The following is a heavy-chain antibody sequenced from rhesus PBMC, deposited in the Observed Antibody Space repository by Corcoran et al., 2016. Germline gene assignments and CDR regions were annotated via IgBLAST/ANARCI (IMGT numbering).Heavy chain of an antibody. CDR3: TRAPRGYSYSYLDY. Sequence: QVQLVQSGAEIKQPGASVKLSCKASGYTFTSYYIHWVRQAPGQGLEWIGVSSPTNGNKGKASNCQGKVTITTDTSTSTGEMELSSLKSEDTAVDDWTRAPRGYSYSYLDYWGQGVLVTVSS. CDR1: GYTFTSYY. D-gene: IGHD5-12*01. CDR2: SSPTNGNK. J-gene: IGHJ4*01. V-gene: IGHV1-180*01.